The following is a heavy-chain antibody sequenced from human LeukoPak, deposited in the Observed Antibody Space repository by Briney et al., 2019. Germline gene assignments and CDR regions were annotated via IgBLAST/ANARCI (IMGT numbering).Heavy chain of an antibody. CDR2: IDSIGNT. V-gene: IGHV4-39*07. CDR1: GVSIGSSSYY. Sequence: SETLSLTCTVSGVSIGSSSYYWGWIRQPPGKGLEWIGRIDSIGNTHYNPSLKSRVTISVDTPKNQFSLKLSSVTAADTAVYYCARYNSSGWYERGGVFDYWGQGTLVTVSS. J-gene: IGHJ4*02. D-gene: IGHD6-19*01. CDR3: ARYNSSGWYERGGVFDY.